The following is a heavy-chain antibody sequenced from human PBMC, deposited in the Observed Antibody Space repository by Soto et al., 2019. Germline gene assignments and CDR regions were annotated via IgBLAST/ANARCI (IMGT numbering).Heavy chain of an antibody. CDR1: GGYISRYC. CDR3: ARPEIPNTSSDYNYPFDH. Sequence: PSVTLSLTCTVSGGYISRYCWNWIRQPPGKGLEWIGYIYYSGSTNYNPSLKSRVTISVDTSKNQFSLKASDTAIYYCARPEIPNTSSDYNYPFDHWGQGTLVTAPQ. CDR2: IYYSGST. V-gene: IGHV4-59*12. D-gene: IGHD3-22*01. J-gene: IGHJ4*02.